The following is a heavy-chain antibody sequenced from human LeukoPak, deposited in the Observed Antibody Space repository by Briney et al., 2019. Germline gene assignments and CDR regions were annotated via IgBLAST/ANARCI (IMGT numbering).Heavy chain of an antibody. CDR1: GFTFDAYE. V-gene: IGHV3-48*03. CDR3: ARDPTRRGVRFDY. D-gene: IGHD3-10*01. J-gene: IGHJ4*02. CDR2: ISGSGRTI. Sequence: GGSLRLSCAASGFTFDAYEINWVRQAPGKGLEWVSYISGSGRTIYYADSVKGRFTISWDNAKNSLYLQMNSLRAEDTAVYYCARDPTRRGVRFDYWGQGTPVTVSS.